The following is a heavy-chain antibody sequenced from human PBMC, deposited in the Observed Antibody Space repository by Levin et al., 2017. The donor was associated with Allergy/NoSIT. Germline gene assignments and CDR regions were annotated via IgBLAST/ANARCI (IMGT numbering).Heavy chain of an antibody. J-gene: IGHJ4*02. Sequence: GGSLRLSCAASGFTFSNFGMHWVRQAPGKGLEWVAVIWKDGSSKYYADSVKGRFTISRDNSKNMLYLQMSSLRAEDTAVYYCARDLGFDGDYWGQGTLVTVSS. V-gene: IGHV3-33*01. CDR3: ARDLGFDGDY. CDR1: GFTFSNFG. D-gene: IGHD3-9*01. CDR2: IWKDGSSK.